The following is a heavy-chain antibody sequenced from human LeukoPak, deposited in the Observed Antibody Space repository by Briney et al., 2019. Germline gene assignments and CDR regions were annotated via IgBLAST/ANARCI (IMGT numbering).Heavy chain of an antibody. J-gene: IGHJ4*02. CDR3: ARSNYDDYSNYGRFDY. D-gene: IGHD4-11*01. Sequence: SETLSLTCTVSGGSVSSVSYYWSWIRQPPGKGLEGIGYIYYSGSTNYNPSLKSRVTISVDTSKNQFSLKLSSVTAADTAVYYCARSNYDDYSNYGRFDYWGQGTLVTVSS. CDR1: GGSVSSVSYY. V-gene: IGHV4-61*01. CDR2: IYYSGST.